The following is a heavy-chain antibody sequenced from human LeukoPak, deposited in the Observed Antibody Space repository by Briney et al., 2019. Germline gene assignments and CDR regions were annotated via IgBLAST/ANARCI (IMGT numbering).Heavy chain of an antibody. V-gene: IGHV3-53*01. Sequence: GGSLRLSCAASGFTVSSNYMSWVRQAPGKGREWVSVIYSGGSTYYADSVKSRFTISRDNSKNTLYLQMNSLRAEDTAVYYCARKIAAAGVYYYYYYMDVWGKGTTVTVSS. J-gene: IGHJ6*03. CDR1: GFTVSSNY. CDR2: IYSGGST. D-gene: IGHD6-13*01. CDR3: ARKIAAAGVYYYYYYMDV.